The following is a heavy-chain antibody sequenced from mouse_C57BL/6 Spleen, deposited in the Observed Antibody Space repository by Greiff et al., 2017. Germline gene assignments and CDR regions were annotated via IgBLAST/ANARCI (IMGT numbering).Heavy chain of an antibody. CDR2: IDPSDSYT. V-gene: IGHV1-69*01. CDR3: ARGYYGSSFWYFDV. CDR1: GYTFTSYW. D-gene: IGHD1-1*01. Sequence: QVQLQQPGAELVMPGASVKLSCKASGYTFTSYWMHWVKQRPGQGLEWIGEIDPSDSYTNYNQKFKGKSTLTVDKSSSTAYMQLSSLTSEDSAVYYCARGYYGSSFWYFDVWDTGTTVTVSS. J-gene: IGHJ1*03.